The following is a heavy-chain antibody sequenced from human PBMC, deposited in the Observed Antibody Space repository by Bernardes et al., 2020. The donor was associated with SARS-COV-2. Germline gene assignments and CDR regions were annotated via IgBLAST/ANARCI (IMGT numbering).Heavy chain of an antibody. CDR3: ARDAYYYDRSGYYWGKYDYYGMDV. V-gene: IGHV3-33*01. CDR1: GFTFRSYG. D-gene: IGHD3-22*01. J-gene: IGHJ6*02. CDR2: IWYDGSNK. Sequence: SLILSCAASGFTFRSYGMHWVRQAPGQGLEWVAFIWYDGSNKNYADSVKGRFAISRDNSKNTLYLQMNSLRAEDTAVYYCARDAYYYDRSGYYWGKYDYYGMDVWGQGTTVTVSS.